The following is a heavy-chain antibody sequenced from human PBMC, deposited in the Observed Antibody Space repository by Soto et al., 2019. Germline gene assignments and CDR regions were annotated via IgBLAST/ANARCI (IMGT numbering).Heavy chain of an antibody. V-gene: IGHV1-69*02. J-gene: IGHJ4*02. CDR3: ARAYDSSGYPSPVGY. D-gene: IGHD3-22*01. CDR1: GGTFSSYT. Sequence: SVKVSCKASGGTFSSYTISWVRQAPGQGLEWMGRIIPILGIANYAQKFQGRVTITADKSTSTAYMELSSLRSEDTAVYYCARAYDSSGYPSPVGYWGQGTLVTVSS. CDR2: IIPILGIA.